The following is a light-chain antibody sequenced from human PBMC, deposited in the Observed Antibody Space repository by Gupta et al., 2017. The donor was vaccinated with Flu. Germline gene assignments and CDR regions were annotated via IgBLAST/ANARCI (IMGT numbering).Light chain of an antibody. CDR2: EVN. Sequence: QSALTQPPSASGSPAQSVTISCTGTSSDVGGYKLVSWYQQRPGKAPRLMIYEVNRRPSGVPDRFSGSKSGNTATLTVSGLQAEDEGDYHCSSCAGSDNPVVFGGGTKLTVL. CDR3: SSCAGSDNPVV. CDR1: SSDVGGYKL. V-gene: IGLV2-8*01. J-gene: IGLJ2*01.